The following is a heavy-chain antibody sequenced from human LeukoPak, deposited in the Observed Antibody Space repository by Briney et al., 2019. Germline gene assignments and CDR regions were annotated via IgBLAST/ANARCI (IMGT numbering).Heavy chain of an antibody. J-gene: IGHJ3*02. CDR3: ARGLQENLAWLQAFSAFDI. V-gene: IGHV1-18*01. D-gene: IGHD5-12*01. Sequence: ASVKVSCKASGYTFTSYGISWVRQAPGQGLEWMGWISAYNGNTNYAQKLQGRVTMTTDTSTSTAYMELRSLRSDDTAVYYCARGLQENLAWLQAFSAFDIWGQGAMVTVSS. CDR1: GYTFTSYG. CDR2: ISAYNGNT.